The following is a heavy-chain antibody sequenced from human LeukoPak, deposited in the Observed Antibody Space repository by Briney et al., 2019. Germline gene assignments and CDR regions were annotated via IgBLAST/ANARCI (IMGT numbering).Heavy chain of an antibody. D-gene: IGHD5-12*01. CDR1: RFTFSDYY. Sequence: GGSLRLSCAASRFTFSDYYMSWIRQAPGKGLEWVSYISSSGSTIYYADSVKGRFTISRDNAKNSLYLQMNSLRAEDTAVYYCARAPVDIVATIGYYYGMDVWGQGTTVTVSS. V-gene: IGHV3-11*01. CDR3: ARAPVDIVATIGYYYGMDV. CDR2: ISSSGSTI. J-gene: IGHJ6*02.